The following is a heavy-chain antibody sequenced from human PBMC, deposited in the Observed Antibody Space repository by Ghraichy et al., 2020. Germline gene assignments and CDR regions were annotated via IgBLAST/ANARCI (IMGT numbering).Heavy chain of an antibody. J-gene: IGHJ4*02. CDR2: ISSSSSYI. Sequence: GGSLRLSCAASGFTFSSYSMNWVRQAPGKGLEWVSSISSSSSYIYYADSVKGRFTISRDNAKNSLYLQMNSLRAEDTAVYYCARDSSEGDIVVVPAAIDYWGQGTLVTVSS. CDR1: GFTFSSYS. V-gene: IGHV3-21*01. D-gene: IGHD2-2*01. CDR3: ARDSSEGDIVVVPAAIDY.